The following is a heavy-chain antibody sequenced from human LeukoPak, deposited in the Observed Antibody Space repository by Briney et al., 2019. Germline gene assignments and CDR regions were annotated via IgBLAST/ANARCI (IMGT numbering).Heavy chain of an antibody. V-gene: IGHV4-61*01. Sequence: RASETLSLTCTVSGGSVSSGSYYWSWIRQPPGKGPEWIGYIYYTGSTNYNPSLKSRVTMSVDTSKNQFSLNLSSVTAADTAVYYCASLFGGLDYWGQGTLVTVSS. CDR3: ASLFGGLDY. CDR2: IYYTGST. D-gene: IGHD3-10*02. CDR1: GGSVSSGSYY. J-gene: IGHJ4*02.